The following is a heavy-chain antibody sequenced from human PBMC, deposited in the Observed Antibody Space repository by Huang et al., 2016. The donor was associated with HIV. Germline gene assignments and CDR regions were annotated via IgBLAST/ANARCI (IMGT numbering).Heavy chain of an antibody. CDR3: ARGIRYFGVVAYFDY. D-gene: IGHD3-3*01. CDR1: GFTFSTYS. J-gene: IGHJ4*02. V-gene: IGHV3-48*02. CDR2: ISSSSSTI. Sequence: EVQLVESGGGLVQPGGSLRLSCAASGFTFSTYSMNWVRQAPGKGLEWVSYISSSSSTIYYAYSVKGRCTISRDNAKNSLFLQMNSLRDEDTAVYYCARGIRYFGVVAYFDYWGQGALVTISS.